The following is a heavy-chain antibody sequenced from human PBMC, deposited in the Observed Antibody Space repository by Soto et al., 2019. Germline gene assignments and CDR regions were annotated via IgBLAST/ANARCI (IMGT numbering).Heavy chain of an antibody. CDR2: IKSKTDGGTT. CDR3: TTTYYYDSSDLTFDY. D-gene: IGHD3-22*01. Sequence: PGGSLRLSCAASGFTFSNAWMSWVRQAPGKGLEWVGRIKSKTDGGTTDYAAPVKGRFTISRDDSKNTLYLQMNSLKTEDTAVYYCTTTYYYDSSDLTFDYWGQGTLVTVSS. J-gene: IGHJ4*02. V-gene: IGHV3-15*01. CDR1: GFTFSNAW.